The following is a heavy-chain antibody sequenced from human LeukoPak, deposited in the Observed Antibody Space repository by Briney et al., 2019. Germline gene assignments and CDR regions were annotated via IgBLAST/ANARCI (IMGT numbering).Heavy chain of an antibody. V-gene: IGHV1-46*01. CDR2: INPSGGST. CDR3: ARDPGSSWFYYYYYGMDV. CDR1: GYTFTSYY. J-gene: IGHJ6*02. Sequence: ASVKVSCKASGYTFTSYYMHWVRQAPGQGLEWMGIINPSGGSTNYAQKLQGRVTMTTDTSTSTAYMEPRSLRSDDTAVYYCARDPGSSWFYYYYYGMDVWGQGTTVTVSS. D-gene: IGHD6-13*01.